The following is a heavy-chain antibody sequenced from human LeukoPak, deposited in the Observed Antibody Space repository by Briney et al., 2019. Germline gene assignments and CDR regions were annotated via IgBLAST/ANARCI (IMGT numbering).Heavy chain of an antibody. V-gene: IGHV3-7*01. J-gene: IGHJ4*02. CDR1: GGSISSYY. D-gene: IGHD2-21*02. CDR3: ARGFGGDSDDY. Sequence: PSETLSLTCTVSGGSISSYYWSWIRQPPGKGLEWVANIKQDGSEKYYVDSVKGRFTISRDNAKNSLYLQMNSLRAEDTAVYYCARGFGGDSDDYWGQGTLVTVSS. CDR2: IKQDGSEK.